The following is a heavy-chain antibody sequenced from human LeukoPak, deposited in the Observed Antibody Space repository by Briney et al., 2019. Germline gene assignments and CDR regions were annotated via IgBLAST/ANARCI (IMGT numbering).Heavy chain of an antibody. Sequence: SETLSLTCTVSGGSISSGAYSWSWIRQPPGKGLEWIGYIYYSGSTYYNPSLKSRVTISVDTSKNQFSLKLSSVTAADTAVYYCARDNAGEYDSSGYYYYFDYWGQGTLVTVSS. D-gene: IGHD3-22*01. CDR1: GGSISSGAYS. V-gene: IGHV4-30-4*08. CDR3: ARDNAGEYDSSGYYYYFDY. J-gene: IGHJ4*02. CDR2: IYYSGST.